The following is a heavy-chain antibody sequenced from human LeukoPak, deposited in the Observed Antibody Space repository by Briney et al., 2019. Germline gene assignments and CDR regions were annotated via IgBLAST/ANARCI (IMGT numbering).Heavy chain of an antibody. J-gene: IGHJ6*02. D-gene: IGHD5-18*01. CDR1: GFTFSSYS. CDR2: ISSSSSYI. CDR3: ARDQGIQLWADYYGMDV. V-gene: IGHV3-21*01. Sequence: GGSLRLSCAASGFTFSSYSMNWVRQAPGKGLEWVSPISSSSSYIYYADSVKGRFTISRDNAKNSLYLQMNSLRAEDTAVYYCARDQGIQLWADYYGMDVWGQGTTVTVSS.